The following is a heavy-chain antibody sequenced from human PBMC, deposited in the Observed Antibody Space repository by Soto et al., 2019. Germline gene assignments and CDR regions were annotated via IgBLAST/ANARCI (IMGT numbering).Heavy chain of an antibody. CDR1: GFTFSSYA. CDR2: ISGSGGST. Sequence: GGSLRLSCAASGFTFSSYAMSWVRQAPGKGLEWVSAISGSGGSTYYADSVKGRFTISRDNSKNTLYLQMNSLRAEDTAVYYCAKDTRRYYYGSGSYPNWFDPWGQGTLVTVSS. CDR3: AKDTRRYYYGSGSYPNWFDP. V-gene: IGHV3-23*01. J-gene: IGHJ5*02. D-gene: IGHD3-10*01.